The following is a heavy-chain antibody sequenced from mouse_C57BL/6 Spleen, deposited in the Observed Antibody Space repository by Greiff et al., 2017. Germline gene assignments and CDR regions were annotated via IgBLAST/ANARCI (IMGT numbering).Heavy chain of an antibody. CDR1: GYTFTSYW. J-gene: IGHJ4*01. V-gene: IGHV1-72*01. Sequence: QVQLQQPGAELVKPGASVKLSCKASGYTFTSYWMHWVKQRPGRGLEWIGRIDPNSGGTKYNEKFKSKATLTVDKPSSTAYMQLSSLTSEDSAVYYCAWGGYYDYYAMDYWGQGTSVTVSS. CDR3: AWGGYYDYYAMDY. D-gene: IGHD2-3*01. CDR2: IDPNSGGT.